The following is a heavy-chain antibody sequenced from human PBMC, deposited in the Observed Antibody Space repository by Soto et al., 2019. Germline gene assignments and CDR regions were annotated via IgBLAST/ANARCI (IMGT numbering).Heavy chain of an antibody. CDR3: AGLAVRLSYSGIDF. V-gene: IGHV3-23*01. CDR1: QFSFSNYF. Sequence: EVQLLESGGGLVQPGGSLRLSCVASQFSFSNYFMYWVRQAPGQGLEWVSAVNPSGTFTYYADSVKGRFTISRDNSKNTVYLEMNSLRGEDTAVDFCAGLAVRLSYSGIDFWGQGATVTVSS. J-gene: IGHJ6*02. D-gene: IGHD6-6*01. CDR2: VNPSGTFT.